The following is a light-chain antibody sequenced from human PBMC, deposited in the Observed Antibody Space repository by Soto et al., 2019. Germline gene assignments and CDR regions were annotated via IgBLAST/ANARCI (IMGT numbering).Light chain of an antibody. CDR1: QSVSSNY. J-gene: IGKJ4*01. CDR3: QQYGSSLLT. Sequence: EIVLTQSPGXLSLSPGERANLSCRASQSVSSNYLAWYQQKPGQAPRLLMYGASSRATGIPDRFSGSGSGTDFTLTISRLEPEDFAVYYCQQYGSSLLTFGGGTKVEIK. V-gene: IGKV3-20*01. CDR2: GAS.